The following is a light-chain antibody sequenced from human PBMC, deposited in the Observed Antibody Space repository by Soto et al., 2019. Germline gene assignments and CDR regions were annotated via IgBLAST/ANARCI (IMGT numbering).Light chain of an antibody. Sequence: SYELTQPPSVSVSPGQTASITCSGDALPKQYAYWYQQKPGQAPVLVIYKDSERPSGIPERFSGSSSGTTVTLTISGVQAEDEADYYCQSADSSVTVYVFGPGTKLTVL. CDR2: KDS. V-gene: IGLV3-25*03. J-gene: IGLJ1*01. CDR1: ALPKQY. CDR3: QSADSSVTVYV.